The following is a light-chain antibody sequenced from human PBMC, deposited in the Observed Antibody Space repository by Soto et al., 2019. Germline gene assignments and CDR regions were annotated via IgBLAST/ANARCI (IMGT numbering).Light chain of an antibody. J-gene: IGKJ2*01. V-gene: IGKV3-15*01. Sequence: IVMTQSPATLSVSPGESATLSCRVSQSVTRNLAWYQQRAGPAPTILIYGASTGATGIPARFRGSGFGTEFTLAISSLQSEDLAVYDWQQYNNWPPYTFGQATKVDIK. CDR2: GAS. CDR3: QQYNNWPPYT. CDR1: QSVTRN.